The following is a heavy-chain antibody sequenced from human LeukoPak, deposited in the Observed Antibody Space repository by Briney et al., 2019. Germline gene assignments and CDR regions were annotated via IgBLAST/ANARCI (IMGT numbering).Heavy chain of an antibody. CDR1: GYTLTELS. Sequence: GASVKVSCKVSGYTLTELSMHWVRQAPGKGLEWMGGFDPEDGETIYAQKFQGRVTMTEDTSTDTAYMELSSLRSEDTAVYYCATGPRDLWELNFDYWGQGTLVTVSS. CDR2: FDPEDGET. V-gene: IGHV1-24*01. J-gene: IGHJ4*02. D-gene: IGHD1-26*01. CDR3: ATGPRDLWELNFDY.